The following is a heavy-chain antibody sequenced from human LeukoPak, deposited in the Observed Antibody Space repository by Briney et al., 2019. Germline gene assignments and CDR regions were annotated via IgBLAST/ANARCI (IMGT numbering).Heavy chain of an antibody. J-gene: IGHJ6*02. V-gene: IGHV3-21*01. CDR1: GFTFSSYS. D-gene: IGHD6-13*01. CDR3: ARDRSSSWTPLGYYGMDV. CDR2: ISSSSSCI. Sequence: GGSLRLSCAASGFTFSSYSMNWVRQAPGKGLEWVSSISSSSSCIYYADSVKGRFTISRDNAKNSLYLQMNSLRAEDTAVYYCARDRSSSWTPLGYYGMDVWGQGTTVTVSS.